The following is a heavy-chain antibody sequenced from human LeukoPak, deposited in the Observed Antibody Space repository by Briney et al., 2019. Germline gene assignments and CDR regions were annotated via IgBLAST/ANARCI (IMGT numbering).Heavy chain of an antibody. Sequence: SETLSLTCAVYGGSFSGYYWSWIRQPPGKGLEWIGEINHSGSTNYNPSLKSRVTISVDTSKNQFSLKLSSVTAADTAVYYCATHSSSRADNWFDPWGQGTLVTVSS. D-gene: IGHD6-13*01. CDR3: ATHSSSRADNWFDP. V-gene: IGHV4-34*01. CDR1: GGSFSGYY. J-gene: IGHJ5*02. CDR2: INHSGST.